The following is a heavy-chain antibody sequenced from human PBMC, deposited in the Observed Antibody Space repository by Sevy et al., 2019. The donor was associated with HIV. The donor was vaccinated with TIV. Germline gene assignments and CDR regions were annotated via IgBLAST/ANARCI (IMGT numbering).Heavy chain of an antibody. CDR1: GFTFSSSI. J-gene: IGHJ5*02. V-gene: IGHV3-48*02. CDR2: ISGTGSTI. CDR3: ARSDYGDYGGWFDP. D-gene: IGHD4-17*01. Sequence: GGSLRLSCAASGFTFSSSIINWVRQAPGKGLEWVSSISGTGSTIYYADSVKGRFTISRDNAKNSLYLQMHSLRDEDKAVYYWARSDYGDYGGWFDPWGQGTLVTVSS.